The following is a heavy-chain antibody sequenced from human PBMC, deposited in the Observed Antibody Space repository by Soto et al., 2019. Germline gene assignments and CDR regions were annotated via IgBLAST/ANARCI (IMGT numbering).Heavy chain of an antibody. CDR3: ARGVSSSWYFLYYYYGMDV. CDR1: GYTFTGYY. V-gene: IGHV1-2*04. J-gene: IGHJ6*02. D-gene: IGHD6-13*01. CDR2: INPNSGGT. Sequence: SVKVSCKASGYTFTGYYMHWVRQAPVQGLEWMGWINPNSGGTNYAQKFQGWVTMTRDTSISTAYMELSRLRSDDTAVYYCARGVSSSWYFLYYYYGMDVWGQGTTVTVSS.